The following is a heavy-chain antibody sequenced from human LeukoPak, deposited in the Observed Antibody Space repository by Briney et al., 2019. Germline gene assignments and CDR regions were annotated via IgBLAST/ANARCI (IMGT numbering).Heavy chain of an antibody. Sequence: SETLSLTCTVSGGSISSGDYYWSWIRQPPGTGLEWIGYIYYSGSTYYNPSLKSRVTISVDTSKNQFSLKLSSVTAADTAVYYCARDAGSHHDAFDIWGQGTMVTVSS. D-gene: IGHD2-15*01. CDR3: ARDAGSHHDAFDI. CDR1: GGSISSGDYY. V-gene: IGHV4-30-4*01. CDR2: IYYSGST. J-gene: IGHJ3*02.